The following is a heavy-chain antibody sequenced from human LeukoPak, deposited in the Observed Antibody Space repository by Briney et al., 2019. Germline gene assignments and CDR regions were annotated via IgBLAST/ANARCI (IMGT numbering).Heavy chain of an antibody. CDR3: AREPSTPYYDILTPSRDYYYGMDV. V-gene: IGHV3-21*01. D-gene: IGHD3-9*01. Sequence: GGSLRLSCAASGFTFSSYWMSWVRQAPGKGLEWVSSISSSSSYIYYADSVKGRFTISRDNAKNSLYLQMNSLRAEDTAVYYCAREPSTPYYDILTPSRDYYYGMDVWGQGTTVTVSS. J-gene: IGHJ6*02. CDR2: ISSSSSYI. CDR1: GFTFSSYW.